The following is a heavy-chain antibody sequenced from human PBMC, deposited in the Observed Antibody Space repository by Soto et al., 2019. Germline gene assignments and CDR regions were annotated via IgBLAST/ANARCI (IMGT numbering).Heavy chain of an antibody. D-gene: IGHD2-15*01. CDR1: GFSFSRYG. Sequence: EVQLVESGGGLVKPGGSLRLSCAASGFSFSRYGIHWVRQAPGKGLEWVSSISHGSSYIHYADSVRGRFTISRDNANNSVSLHMNSLRAEDTAVYFCARVNSQYLLHHPFDLWGQGTLVTVSS. J-gene: IGHJ4*02. V-gene: IGHV3-21*06. CDR2: ISHGSSYI. CDR3: ARVNSQYLLHHPFDL.